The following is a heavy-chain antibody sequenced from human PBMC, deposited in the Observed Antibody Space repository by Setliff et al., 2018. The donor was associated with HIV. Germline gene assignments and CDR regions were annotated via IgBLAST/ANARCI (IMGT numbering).Heavy chain of an antibody. CDR1: GGTFSSYG. Sequence: AASVKVSCKASGGTFSSYGISWVRQAPGQGLEWMGGIIPMSGVPKYAQKFQGRVTITADKSTSTAYMELSSLRSEDTAVYYRARNPEMAALNYFYYYMDVWGKGTTVTVSS. V-gene: IGHV1-69*10. D-gene: IGHD6-19*01. CDR2: IIPMSGVP. CDR3: ARNPEMAALNYFYYYMDV. J-gene: IGHJ6*03.